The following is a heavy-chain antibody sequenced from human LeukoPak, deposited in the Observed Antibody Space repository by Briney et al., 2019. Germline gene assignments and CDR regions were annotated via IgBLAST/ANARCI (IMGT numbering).Heavy chain of an antibody. CDR2: INHSGST. CDR3: ARGLPDRWLSYYYGMDV. J-gene: IGHJ6*02. D-gene: IGHD3-22*01. CDR1: GGSFSGYY. V-gene: IGHV4-34*01. Sequence: PSETLSLTCAVYGGSFSGYYWSWIRQPPGKGLEWIGEINHSGSTNYNPSLKSRVTISVDTSKNQFSLKLSSVTAADTAVYYCARGLPDRWLSYYYGMDVWGQGTTVTVSS.